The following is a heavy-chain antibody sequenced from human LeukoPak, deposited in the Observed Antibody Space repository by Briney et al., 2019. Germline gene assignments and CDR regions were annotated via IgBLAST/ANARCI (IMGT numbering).Heavy chain of an antibody. J-gene: IGHJ4*02. Sequence: SETLSLTCTVSGYSMTSGHYWGWIRQPPGKGLEWIGSIYHSGYPHYSPSLKSRVTISVDTSKNQFSLKLSSVTAADTAVYYCARRAGAYSHPYDYWGQGTLVTVSS. CDR3: ARRAGAYSHPYDY. CDR2: IYHSGYP. V-gene: IGHV4-38-2*02. CDR1: GYSMTSGHY. D-gene: IGHD4/OR15-4a*01.